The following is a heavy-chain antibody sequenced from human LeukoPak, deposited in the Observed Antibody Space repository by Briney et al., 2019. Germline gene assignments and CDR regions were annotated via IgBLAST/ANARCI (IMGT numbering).Heavy chain of an antibody. D-gene: IGHD3-10*01. CDR3: ARVGVYYGSGSYIDY. V-gene: IGHV4-59*01. CDR2: IYYSGSI. CDR1: GGSISSYY. J-gene: IGHJ4*02. Sequence: SETLSLTCTVSGGSISSYYWSWIRQPPGKGLEWIGYIYYSGSINYNPSLKSRVTISVDTSKNQFSLKLSSVTAADTAVYYCARVGVYYGSGSYIDYWGQGTLVTVSS.